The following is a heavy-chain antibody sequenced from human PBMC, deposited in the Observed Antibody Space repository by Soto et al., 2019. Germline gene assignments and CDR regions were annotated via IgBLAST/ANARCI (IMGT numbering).Heavy chain of an antibody. CDR3: AKDRGGAGYGY. CDR2: ISGSGGST. D-gene: IGHD2-15*01. V-gene: IGHV3-23*01. Sequence: EVQLLESGGGLVQPGGSLRLSCAASGFTFSSYAMSWVRQAPGKGLEWVSAISGSGGSTYYADSVKGRFTISRDNSKNTLYLEMKSLRAEDPAVYYCAKDRGGAGYGYWGQGTLVTVSS. J-gene: IGHJ4*02. CDR1: GFTFSSYA.